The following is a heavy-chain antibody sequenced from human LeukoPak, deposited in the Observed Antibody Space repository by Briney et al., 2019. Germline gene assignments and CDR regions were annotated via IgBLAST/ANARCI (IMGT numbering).Heavy chain of an antibody. Sequence: PLETLSLTCTVSGGSISSGDYYWSWIRQPPGKGLEWIGYIYYSGSTYYNPSLKSRVTISVDTSKNQFSLKQSSVTAADTAVYYCARDGGYSSSWYLGVWGQGTLVTVSS. D-gene: IGHD6-13*01. CDR3: ARDGGYSSSWYLGV. V-gene: IGHV4-30-4*01. J-gene: IGHJ4*02. CDR2: IYYSGST. CDR1: GGSISSGDYY.